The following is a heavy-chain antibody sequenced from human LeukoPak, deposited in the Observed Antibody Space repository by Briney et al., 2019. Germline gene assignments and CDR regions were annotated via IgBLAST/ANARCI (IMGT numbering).Heavy chain of an antibody. CDR3: ARGTAFDI. CDR1: GFTFSSHA. Sequence: ESGGSLRLSCAASGFTFSSHAMSWVRQAPGKGLEWFSTLTSGGTPYYADSVRGRFTISRDDSKSTLYLQMNSLRAEDTALYYCARGTAFDIWGQGTMVTVSS. V-gene: IGHV3-23*01. J-gene: IGHJ3*02. CDR2: LTSGGTP.